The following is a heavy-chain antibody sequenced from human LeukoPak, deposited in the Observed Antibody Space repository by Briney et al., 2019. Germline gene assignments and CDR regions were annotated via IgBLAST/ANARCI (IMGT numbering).Heavy chain of an antibody. D-gene: IGHD6-13*01. V-gene: IGHV1-2*02. CDR3: ARAYSSSWLRFYDAFDI. J-gene: IGHJ3*02. CDR1: GYTFTGYY. CDR2: INPNSGGT. Sequence: GAPVKVSCKASGYTFTGYYMHWVRQAPGQGLEWMGWINPNSGGTNYAQKFQGRVTMTRDTSISTAYMELSRLRSDDTAVYYCARAYSSSWLRFYDAFDIWGQGTMVTVSS.